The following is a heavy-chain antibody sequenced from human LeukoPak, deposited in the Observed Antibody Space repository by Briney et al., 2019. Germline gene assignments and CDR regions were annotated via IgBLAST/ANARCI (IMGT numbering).Heavy chain of an antibody. CDR3: ARGNILPGYCFDF. Sequence: PSETLSLTCAVYGGSITGYYCSWIRQTPGRGLEWVGEIHYTGATSYNPSLKSRATISTDTSKNQFSLRLSSVTAADTAVYYCARGNILPGYCFDFWGQGALVTVSS. V-gene: IGHV4-34*01. CDR2: IHYTGAT. D-gene: IGHD3-9*01. CDR1: GGSITGYY. J-gene: IGHJ4*02.